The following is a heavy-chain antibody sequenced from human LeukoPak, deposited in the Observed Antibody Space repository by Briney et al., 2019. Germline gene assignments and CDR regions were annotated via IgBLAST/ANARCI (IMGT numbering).Heavy chain of an antibody. J-gene: IGHJ6*04. V-gene: IGHV1-69*01. D-gene: IGHD5-18*01. CDR1: GFTFSSYA. Sequence: GGSLRLSCAASGFTFSSYAMSWVRQAPGQGLEWMGGIIPIFGTANYAQKFQGRVTITADESTSTAYMELSSLRSEDTAVYYCARKGGYSYGLDYYGMDVWGKGTTVTVSS. CDR2: IIPIFGTA. CDR3: ARKGGYSYGLDYYGMDV.